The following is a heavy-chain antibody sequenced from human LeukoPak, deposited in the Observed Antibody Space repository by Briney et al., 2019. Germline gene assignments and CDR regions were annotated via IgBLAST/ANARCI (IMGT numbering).Heavy chain of an antibody. J-gene: IGHJ4*02. CDR1: GFTFSRFW. CDR3: ARYGSIVAAGTFDY. V-gene: IGHV3-7*04. D-gene: IGHD6-13*01. Sequence: PGGPLRLSCAASGFTFSRFWMSWVRQAPGKGLEWVANVKEDGSEKYYVDSVKGRFTISRDNAKNSLYLQMNSLRAEDTAVYYCARYGSIVAAGTFDYWGQGTLVTVSS. CDR2: VKEDGSEK.